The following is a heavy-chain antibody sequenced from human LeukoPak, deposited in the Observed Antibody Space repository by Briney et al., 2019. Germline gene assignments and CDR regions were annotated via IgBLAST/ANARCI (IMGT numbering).Heavy chain of an antibody. V-gene: IGHV4-30-4*02. J-gene: IGHJ3*02. CDR3: ARSDYHGSESHTVFDAFDI. CDR2: IYYSGST. CDR1: GGSINSGDYY. Sequence: SETLSLTCTVSGGSINSGDYYWSWIRQPPGKGLEWIGYIYYSGSTYYNPSLKSQVGISIDKSKKQFSLKLSSVTAADTAIYYCARSDYHGSESHTVFDAFDIWGQGTRVTVSS. D-gene: IGHD3-10*01.